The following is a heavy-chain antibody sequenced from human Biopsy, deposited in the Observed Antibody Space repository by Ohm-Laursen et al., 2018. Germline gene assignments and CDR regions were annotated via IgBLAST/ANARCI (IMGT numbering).Heavy chain of an antibody. J-gene: IGHJ2*01. CDR2: IHYTGHI. D-gene: IGHD5-12*01. Sequence: SHTLSLTCTVSGDTISTYYWNWIRLTPGQGLEWIGYIHYTGHIRINPSLNSRATISVDTSRAQFSLKLSSLTAADTAIYYCARNRVDVVKVTTIGWNFDLWGRGTLVTVS. CDR3: ARNRVDVVKVTTIGWNFDL. V-gene: IGHV4-59*08. CDR1: GDTISTYY.